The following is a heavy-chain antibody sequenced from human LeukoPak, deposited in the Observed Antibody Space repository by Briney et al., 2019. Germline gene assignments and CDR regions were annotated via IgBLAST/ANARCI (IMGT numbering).Heavy chain of an antibody. CDR1: GFTLNSYL. Sequence: SGGSLRLSCAASGFTLNSYLMSWVRQAPGRGLEWVANIKKDGSEESYLDSVKGRFTVSRDNAKNSLFLQMNSLRGEDTAVYYCARSNPNRNALDLWGPGTMVTISS. V-gene: IGHV3-7*01. CDR3: ARSNPNRNALDL. D-gene: IGHD1-14*01. J-gene: IGHJ3*01. CDR2: IKKDGSEE.